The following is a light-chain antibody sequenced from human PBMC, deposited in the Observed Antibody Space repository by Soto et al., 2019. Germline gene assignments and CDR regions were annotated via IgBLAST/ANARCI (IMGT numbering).Light chain of an antibody. CDR1: QSPLYSDGNTF. CDR2: KVS. V-gene: IGKV2-30*01. CDR3: MQGTHWPPT. J-gene: IGKJ1*01. Sequence: VVMAQSPPSLPVTPGQPASLSCRASQSPLYSDGNTFLNWFQQRPGQSPRRLIYKVSNRDSGVPDRFSGSGSGTDFTLKISRVEAEDVGVYYYCMQGTHWPPTFGQGTKVVIK.